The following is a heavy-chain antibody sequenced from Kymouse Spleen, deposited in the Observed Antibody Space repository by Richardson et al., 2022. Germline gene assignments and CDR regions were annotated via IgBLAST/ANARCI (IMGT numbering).Heavy chain of an antibody. CDR1: GGSISSYY. J-gene: IGHJ6*02. CDR3: ARDRYASYYYYGMDV. D-gene: IGHD3-16*02. V-gene: IGHV4-59*01. Sequence: QVQLQESGPGLVKPSETLSLTCTVSGGSISSYYWSWIRQPPGKGLEWIGYIYYSGSTNYNPSLKSRVTISVDTSKNQFSLKLSSVTAADTAVYYCARDRYASYYYYGMDVWGQGTTVTVSS. CDR2: IYYSGST.